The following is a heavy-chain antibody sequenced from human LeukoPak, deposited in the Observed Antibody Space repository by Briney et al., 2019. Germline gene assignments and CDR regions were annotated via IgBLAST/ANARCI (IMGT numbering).Heavy chain of an antibody. V-gene: IGHV3-66*01. Sequence: GGSLRLSCAASGFTVSSNYMSWVRQAPGKGLEWVSVIYSGGSTYYADSVKGRFTISRDNSENTLYLQMNSLRAEDTAVYYCARDVYWIAVAGTEAFDIWGQGTMVTVSS. CDR3: ARDVYWIAVAGTEAFDI. CDR1: GFTVSSNY. CDR2: IYSGGST. J-gene: IGHJ3*02. D-gene: IGHD6-19*01.